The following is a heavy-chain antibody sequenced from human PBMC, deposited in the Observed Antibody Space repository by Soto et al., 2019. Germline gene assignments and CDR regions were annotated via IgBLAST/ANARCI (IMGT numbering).Heavy chain of an antibody. CDR1: GGSFSGYY. Sequence: SETLSLTCAVYGGSFSGYYWSWIRQPPGKGLEWIGEINHSGSTNYNPSLKSRVTISVDTSKNQFSLKLSSVTAADTAVYYCAPIAPLTVRLRERGYYYYGMDVWGQGTTVTVSS. CDR2: INHSGST. CDR3: APIAPLTVRLRERGYYYYGMDV. D-gene: IGHD4-17*01. J-gene: IGHJ6*02. V-gene: IGHV4-34*01.